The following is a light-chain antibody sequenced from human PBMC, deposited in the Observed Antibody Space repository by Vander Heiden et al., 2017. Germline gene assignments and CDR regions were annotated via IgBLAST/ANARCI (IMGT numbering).Light chain of an antibody. J-gene: IGKJ5*01. Sequence: DIPVTQSPSSLSASVGDRVTITCRASQSISSYLNWYQQKPGKAPKLLIYAASSLQSGVPSRFSGSGSGTDFTLTISSLQPEDFATYYCQQSYSTPVTFGQGTRLEIK. CDR3: QQSYSTPVT. V-gene: IGKV1-39*01. CDR2: AAS. CDR1: QSISSY.